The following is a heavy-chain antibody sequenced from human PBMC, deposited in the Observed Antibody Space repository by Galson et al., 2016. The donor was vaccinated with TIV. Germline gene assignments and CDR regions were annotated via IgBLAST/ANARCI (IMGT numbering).Heavy chain of an antibody. CDR3: AHFNSQAWESHYMGTGGEDAVDI. Sequence: PALVKPTQTLTLTCTFSGFSLSTSGVGVGWIRQPPGKALEWLALIYWDDDKRYSPSLKSRLTITKDTSKNHVVLTMTNMDPVDTATYYYAHFNSQAWESHYMGTGGEDAVDIWGQGTMVTVSS. CDR1: GFSLSTSGVG. J-gene: IGHJ3*02. D-gene: IGHD2-8*02. V-gene: IGHV2-5*02. CDR2: IYWDDDK.